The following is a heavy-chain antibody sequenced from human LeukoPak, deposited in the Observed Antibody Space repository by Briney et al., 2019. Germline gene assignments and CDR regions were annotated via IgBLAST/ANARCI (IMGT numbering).Heavy chain of an antibody. J-gene: IGHJ6*03. CDR2: IYYSGST. CDR1: GGSISSSSYY. V-gene: IGHV4-39*07. CDR3: ARTFGEFGYCYMDV. Sequence: SETLSLTCTVSGGSISSSSYYWGWIRQPPGKGLEWIGSIYYSGSTYYNPSLKSRVTISVDTSKNQFSLKLSSVTAADTAVYYCARTFGEFGYCYMDVWGKGTTVTVSS. D-gene: IGHD3-10*01.